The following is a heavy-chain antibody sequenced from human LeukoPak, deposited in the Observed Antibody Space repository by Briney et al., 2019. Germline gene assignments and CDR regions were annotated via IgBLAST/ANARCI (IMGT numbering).Heavy chain of an antibody. V-gene: IGHV3-7*03. Sequence: GGSLRLSCAASGFTFSSYWRSWVRQAPGKGLEWVANIKQDGSEKYYVGSVKGRFTISRDNAKNSLYLQMNSLRAEDTAVYYCARAELWSTSDFDYWGQGTLVTVSS. D-gene: IGHD5-18*01. J-gene: IGHJ4*02. CDR2: IKQDGSEK. CDR1: GFTFSSYW. CDR3: ARAELWSTSDFDY.